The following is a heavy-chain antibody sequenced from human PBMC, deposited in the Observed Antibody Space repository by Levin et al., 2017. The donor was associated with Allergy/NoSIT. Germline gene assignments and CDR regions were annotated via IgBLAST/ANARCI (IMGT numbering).Heavy chain of an antibody. J-gene: IGHJ4*02. Sequence: SCAASGFTFSSYGMHWVRQAPGKGLEWVAVIWYDGSNKYYADSVKGRFTISRDNSKNTLYLQMNSLRAEDTAVYYCARDFQGGEVGATVGGYWGQGTLVTVSS. CDR3: ARDFQGGEVGATVGGY. V-gene: IGHV3-33*01. D-gene: IGHD1-26*01. CDR1: GFTFSSYG. CDR2: IWYDGSNK.